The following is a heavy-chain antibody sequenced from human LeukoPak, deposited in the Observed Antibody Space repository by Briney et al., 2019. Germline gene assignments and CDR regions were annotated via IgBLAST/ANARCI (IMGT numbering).Heavy chain of an antibody. V-gene: IGHV3-33*01. CDR1: GFTFSDHG. CDR3: VRASGSFDY. Sequence: PGGSLRLSCAASGFTFSDHGIHWVRRAPGKGLEWVAVIWSDGSNKYYADSVKGRFTISRDNSRKTLYLQMNSLRVEDTAVYYCVRASGSFDYWGQGTLVTVSS. D-gene: IGHD3-10*01. J-gene: IGHJ4*02. CDR2: IWSDGSNK.